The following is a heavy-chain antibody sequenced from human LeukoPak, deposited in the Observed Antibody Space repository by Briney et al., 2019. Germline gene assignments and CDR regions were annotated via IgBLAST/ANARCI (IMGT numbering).Heavy chain of an antibody. J-gene: IGHJ4*02. V-gene: IGHV3-21*04. CDR2: ISSSSSYI. D-gene: IGHD3-9*01. CDR1: GFTFSSYS. CDR3: AKARRYFDWFPGDYYFDY. Sequence: GGSLRLSCAASGFTFSSYSMNWVRQAPGKGLEWVSSISSSSSYIYYADSVKGRFTISRDNAKNSLYLQMNSLRAEDTALYYCAKARRYFDWFPGDYYFDYWGQGTLVTVSS.